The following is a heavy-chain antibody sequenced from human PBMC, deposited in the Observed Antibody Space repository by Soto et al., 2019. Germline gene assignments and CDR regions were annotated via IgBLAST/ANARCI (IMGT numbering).Heavy chain of an antibody. Sequence: PSETLSLTCTVSGGTISSSSYSWGWIRQPPGKGLEWIGTVYYSGSTDCNPSLKSRVTISVDTSKNQFSLKLESVTAADTAVYYGAGSGYYHNSGMDVWGQGTTVTVSS. J-gene: IGHJ6*02. CDR3: AGSGYYHNSGMDV. CDR2: VYYSGST. CDR1: GGTISSSSYS. V-gene: IGHV4-39*01. D-gene: IGHD3-22*01.